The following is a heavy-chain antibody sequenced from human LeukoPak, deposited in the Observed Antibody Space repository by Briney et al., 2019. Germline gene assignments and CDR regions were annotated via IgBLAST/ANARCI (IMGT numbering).Heavy chain of an antibody. CDR1: GFTFSSYS. Sequence: PGRSLRLSCAASGFTFSSYSMNWVRQAPGKGLEWVSSISSSSSYIYHADPVKGRFTISRDNAKNSLYLQMNSLRAEDTAVYYCARESSGGYWGQGTLVTVSS. CDR3: ARESSGGY. J-gene: IGHJ4*02. CDR2: ISSSSSYI. D-gene: IGHD6-19*01. V-gene: IGHV3-21*01.